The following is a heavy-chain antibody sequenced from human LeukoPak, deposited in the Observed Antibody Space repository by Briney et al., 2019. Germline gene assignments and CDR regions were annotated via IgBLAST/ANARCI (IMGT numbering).Heavy chain of an antibody. CDR3: ARSGPPKQLSPPYY. CDR2: INHSGST. D-gene: IGHD5-18*01. V-gene: IGHV4-34*01. CDR1: GGSFSGYY. Sequence: SETLSLTCAVYGGSFSGYYWSWIRQPPGKGLEWIGEINHSGSTNYNPSLKSRVTISVDTSKNQFSLKLSSVTAADTAVYYCARSGPPKQLSPPYYWGQGTLVTVSS. J-gene: IGHJ4*02.